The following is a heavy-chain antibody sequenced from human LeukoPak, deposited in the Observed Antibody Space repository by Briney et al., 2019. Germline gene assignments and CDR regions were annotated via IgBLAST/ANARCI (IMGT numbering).Heavy chain of an antibody. D-gene: IGHD4-23*01. CDR1: GGSISSYY. Sequence: SETLSLTCTVSGGSISSYYWSWIRQPPGKGLEWIGYIYYSGSTNYNPSLKSRVTISVDTSKNQFSLKLSSVTAADTAVYYCARASPEEGNSDFDYWGQGTLVTVSS. J-gene: IGHJ4*02. V-gene: IGHV4-59*12. CDR3: ARASPEEGNSDFDY. CDR2: IYYSGST.